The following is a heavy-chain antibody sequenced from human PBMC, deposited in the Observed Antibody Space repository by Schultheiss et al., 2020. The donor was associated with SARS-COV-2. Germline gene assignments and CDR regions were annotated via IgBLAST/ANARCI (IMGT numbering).Heavy chain of an antibody. V-gene: IGHV4-31*03. CDR1: GGSISSGGYY. Sequence: SETLSLTCTVSGGSISSGGYYWSWIRQHPGKGLEWIGYIYYSGSTYYNPSLKTRVTISVDTSRNQFSLMLSSVTAADTAVYYCARTMGYCSTTSCPYFDYWGQGTLVTVSS. CDR2: IYYSGST. D-gene: IGHD2-2*01. CDR3: ARTMGYCSTTSCPYFDY. J-gene: IGHJ4*02.